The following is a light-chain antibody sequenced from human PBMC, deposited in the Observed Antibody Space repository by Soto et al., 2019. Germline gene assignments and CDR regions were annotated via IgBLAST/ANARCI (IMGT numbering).Light chain of an antibody. Sequence: DIQMTQSPSSVSASVGDRVTITCRASQALNNWVAWYQQKPGKAPQLLIYAAASLQTGVPSRFSGSGSDTEFTLTISSLQPEDFATYCCQQANSVPYTFGQGTKLDIK. CDR2: AAA. CDR1: QALNNW. CDR3: QQANSVPYT. J-gene: IGKJ2*01. V-gene: IGKV1-12*01.